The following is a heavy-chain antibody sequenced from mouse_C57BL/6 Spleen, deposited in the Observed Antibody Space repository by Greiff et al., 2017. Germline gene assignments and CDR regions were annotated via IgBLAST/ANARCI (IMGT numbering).Heavy chain of an antibody. CDR3: ARRRGAMDY. Sequence: SGPELVKPGASVKISCKASGYAFSSSWMNWVKQRPGKGLEWIGRIYPGDGDTNYNGKFKGKATLTADKSSSTAYMQLSSLTSEDSAVYFCARRRGAMDYWGQGTSVTVSS. CDR1: GYAFSSSW. J-gene: IGHJ4*01. CDR2: IYPGDGDT. V-gene: IGHV1-82*01.